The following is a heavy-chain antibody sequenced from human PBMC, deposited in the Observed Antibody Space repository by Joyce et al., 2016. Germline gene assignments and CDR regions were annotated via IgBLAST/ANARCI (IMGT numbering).Heavy chain of an antibody. J-gene: IGHJ5*02. Sequence: EVQLVESGEGLVQPGGSLRLSCTASGFTFSNYDMHWVRQATGKGLEWVSAIGTAGDTYYPGSVKGRFTISRENAKNSLSLQMNSLRAGDTAVYYCARGLGATWFDPWGQGTLVTVSS. V-gene: IGHV3-13*01. CDR2: IGTAGDT. CDR3: ARGLGATWFDP. CDR1: GFTFSNYD. D-gene: IGHD1-26*01.